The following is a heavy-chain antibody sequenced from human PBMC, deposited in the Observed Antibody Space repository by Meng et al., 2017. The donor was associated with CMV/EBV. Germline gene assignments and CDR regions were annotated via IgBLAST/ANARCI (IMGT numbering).Heavy chain of an antibody. J-gene: IGHJ5*02. Sequence: SQTLSLTCAISGDSVSSNSAAWNWTRQSPSRGLEWLGRTYYRSKWYNDYAVSVKSRITINPDTSKNQFSLQLNSVTPEDTAVDYCASETIFGVVVIWDWFDPWGQGTLVTVSS. CDR3: ASETIFGVVVIWDWFDP. CDR2: TYYRSKWYN. D-gene: IGHD3-3*01. CDR1: GDSVSSNSAA. V-gene: IGHV6-1*01.